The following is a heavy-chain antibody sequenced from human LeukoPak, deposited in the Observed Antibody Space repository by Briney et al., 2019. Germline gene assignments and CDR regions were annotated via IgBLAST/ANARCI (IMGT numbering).Heavy chain of an antibody. CDR3: ARVFYGDRYYFDY. CDR2: IYTSGST. CDR1: GGSISSFY. J-gene: IGHJ4*02. Sequence: SETLSLTCTVSGGSISSFYWSWIRQPAGKGLEWVGRIYTSGSTNYNPSLKSRVSTSVDTSKTQFSPNLPSVSAADTAVYYCARVFYGDRYYFDYWGQGTLVTVSS. V-gene: IGHV4-4*07. D-gene: IGHD4-17*01.